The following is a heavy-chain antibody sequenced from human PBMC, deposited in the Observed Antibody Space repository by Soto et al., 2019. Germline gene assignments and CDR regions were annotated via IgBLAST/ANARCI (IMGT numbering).Heavy chain of an antibody. CDR1: GFTLITYS. CDR3: ARDPPNFYYYGMDV. Sequence: EVQLVESGGGLVQPGGSVRLSCIASGFTLITYSMTWVRQAPGKGLEWLSYISKSSTTINYADSVKGRFTISRDNAKNSVYLEMSSLRDEDSAVYYCARDPPNFYYYGMDVWGQGTTVTVSS. V-gene: IGHV3-48*02. J-gene: IGHJ6*02. CDR2: ISKSSTTI.